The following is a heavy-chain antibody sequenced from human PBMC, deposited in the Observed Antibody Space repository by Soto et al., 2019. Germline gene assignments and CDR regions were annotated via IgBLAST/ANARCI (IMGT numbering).Heavy chain of an antibody. V-gene: IGHV4-4*02. CDR1: GGSISTSNW. Sequence: QVQLQESGPGLVKPSGTLSLTCAVSGGSISTSNWWSWVRQPPGKGLEWIGEVYHSGSTNYNPSLKRRVAMSADKSKSQFSLKLNSVTAADTALYYCARTSTSRTRFDYWGQGSLVTVSS. CDR2: VYHSGST. D-gene: IGHD1-1*01. J-gene: IGHJ4*02. CDR3: ARTSTSRTRFDY.